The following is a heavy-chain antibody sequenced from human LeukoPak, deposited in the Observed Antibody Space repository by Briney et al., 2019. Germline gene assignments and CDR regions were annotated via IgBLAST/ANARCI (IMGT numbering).Heavy chain of an antibody. D-gene: IGHD2-8*02. CDR2: IKSDGSST. J-gene: IGHJ4*02. CDR3: ARDQLYCTGGTCYFDY. Sequence: PGRSPRLSCAASGFTFSSYWMHWVRQAPGKGLVWVSRIKSDGSSTSCADSVKGRFTISRDNAKNTLYLQMNSLRAEDTAVYYCARDQLYCTGGTCYFDYWGQGTLVTVSS. CDR1: GFTFSSYW. V-gene: IGHV3-74*01.